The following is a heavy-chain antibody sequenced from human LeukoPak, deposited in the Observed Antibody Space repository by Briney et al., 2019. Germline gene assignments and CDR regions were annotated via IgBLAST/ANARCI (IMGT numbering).Heavy chain of an antibody. D-gene: IGHD3-9*01. CDR2: ISSSSSTI. CDR3: ARGDILTGYTRRYYYYYMDV. CDR1: GFTFSSYS. J-gene: IGHJ6*03. Sequence: QSGGSLRLSCAASGFTFSSYSMNWVRQAPGKGLEWVSYISSSSSTIYYADSVKGRFTISRDNAKNSLYLQMNSLRAEDAAVYYCARGDILTGYTRRYYYYYMDVWGKGTTVTVSS. V-gene: IGHV3-48*01.